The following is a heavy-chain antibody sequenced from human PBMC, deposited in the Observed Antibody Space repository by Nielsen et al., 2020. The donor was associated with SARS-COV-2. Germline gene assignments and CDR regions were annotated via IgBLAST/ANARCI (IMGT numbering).Heavy chain of an antibody. J-gene: IGHJ5*02. CDR1: GVTFSSYA. CDR2: ISYDGSNK. Sequence: GGSLRLSCAASGVTFSSYAMHWVRQAPGKGLEWVAVISYDGSNKYYADSVKGRFTISRDNSKNTLYLQMNSLRAEDTAVYYCAKVMATMVFGWFDPWGQGTLVTVSS. CDR3: AKVMATMVFGWFDP. V-gene: IGHV3-30-3*01. D-gene: IGHD5-12*01.